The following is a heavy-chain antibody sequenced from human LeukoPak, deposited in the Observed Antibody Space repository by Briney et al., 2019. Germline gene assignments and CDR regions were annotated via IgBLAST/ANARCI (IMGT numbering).Heavy chain of an antibody. V-gene: IGHV4-59*08. J-gene: IGHJ5*02. CDR3: ARGDYENWFDP. D-gene: IGHD4-17*01. Sequence: KPSETLSLTCTVSSGSINSYYWNWIRQPPGKGLEWIGRIYSSGSTNYSPSLKSRVTISVDTSKNQFSLKLSSVTAADTAVYYCARGDYENWFDPWGQGTLVTVSS. CDR2: IYSSGST. CDR1: SGSINSYY.